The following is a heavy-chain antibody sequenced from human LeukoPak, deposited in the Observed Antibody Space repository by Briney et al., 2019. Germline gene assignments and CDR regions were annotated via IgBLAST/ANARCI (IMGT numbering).Heavy chain of an antibody. CDR2: ISYDGSNK. Sequence: GGSLRLSCAASGFIFNIYGIHWVRQAPGKGLEWVAVISYDGSNKYYADSVKRRFTISRDNSKNTMYMQMNSLRPEDTAVYYCAKDADAYGDYITFGSAFDIWGQGRMVTVSS. CDR3: AKDADAYGDYITFGSAFDI. CDR1: GFIFNIYG. V-gene: IGHV3-30*18. J-gene: IGHJ3*02. D-gene: IGHD4-17*01.